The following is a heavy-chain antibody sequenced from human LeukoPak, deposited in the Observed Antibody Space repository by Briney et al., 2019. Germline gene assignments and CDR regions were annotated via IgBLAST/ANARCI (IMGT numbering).Heavy chain of an antibody. CDR1: GFTFSSYG. J-gene: IGHJ1*01. CDR2: IRYDGSNK. Sequence: GGSLRLSCAASGFTFSSYGMHWVRQAPGKGLEWVAFIRYDGSNKYYADSVKGRFTISRDNSKNTLYLQMNSLRAEDTAVYYCAKDSLDSRDRIAAAGTLGYFQHWGQGTLVTVSS. V-gene: IGHV3-30*02. CDR3: AKDSLDSRDRIAAAGTLGYFQH. D-gene: IGHD6-13*01.